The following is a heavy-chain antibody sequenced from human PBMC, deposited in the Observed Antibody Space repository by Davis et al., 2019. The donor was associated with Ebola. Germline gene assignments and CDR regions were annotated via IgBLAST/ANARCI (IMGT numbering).Heavy chain of an antibody. J-gene: IGHJ5*02. Sequence: GESLKIPCAASGFTFSSYGMHWVRQAPGKGLEWVSAISGSGGSTYYADSVKGRFTISRDNSKNTLYLQMNSLRAEDTAVYYCAKDSSSWYKGFDPWGQGTLVTVSS. CDR3: AKDSSSWYKGFDP. CDR2: ISGSGGST. CDR1: GFTFSSYG. V-gene: IGHV3-23*01. D-gene: IGHD6-13*01.